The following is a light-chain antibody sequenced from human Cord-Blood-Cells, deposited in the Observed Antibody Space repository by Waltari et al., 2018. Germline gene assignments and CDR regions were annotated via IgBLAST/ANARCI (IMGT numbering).Light chain of an antibody. CDR3: CSYAGSSTWV. V-gene: IGLV2-23*01. J-gene: IGLJ3*02. CDR2: EGS. Sequence: QSALTQPASVSGSPGQSLTIPSTGTSSDVGSYNLVSWYQQHPGKAPKLMIYEGSKRPSGVSNRFSGSKSGNTASLTISGLQAEDEADYYCCSYAGSSTWVFGGGTKLTVL. CDR1: SSDVGSYNL.